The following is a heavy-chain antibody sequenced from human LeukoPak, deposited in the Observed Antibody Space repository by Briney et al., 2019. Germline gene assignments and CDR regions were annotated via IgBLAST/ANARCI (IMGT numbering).Heavy chain of an antibody. CDR3: AKRGSSWYYFDY. CDR2: ISGSGGST. J-gene: IGHJ4*02. Sequence: GGSLRLSCVVSGFTFSSYGMSWVRQAPGKGLEWVSGISGSGGSTYYADSVKGRFTISRDNSKNTLYLQMNSLRAEDTAVYYCAKRGSSWYYFDYWGQGTLVTVSS. V-gene: IGHV3-23*01. CDR1: GFTFSSYG. D-gene: IGHD6-13*01.